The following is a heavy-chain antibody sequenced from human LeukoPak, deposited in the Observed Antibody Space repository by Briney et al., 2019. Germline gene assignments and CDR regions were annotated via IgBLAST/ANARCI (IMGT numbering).Heavy chain of an antibody. V-gene: IGHV3-53*01. J-gene: IGHJ4*02. CDR2: IYSGGST. CDR1: GFTFSSYA. D-gene: IGHD3-22*01. CDR3: ARESYDSSGPLDY. Sequence: PGGSLRLSCAASGFTFSSYAMSWVRQAPGKGLERASVIYSGGSTYYADSVKGRFTISRDNSKNTLYLQMNSLRAEDTAVYYCARESYDSSGPLDYWGQGTLVTVSS.